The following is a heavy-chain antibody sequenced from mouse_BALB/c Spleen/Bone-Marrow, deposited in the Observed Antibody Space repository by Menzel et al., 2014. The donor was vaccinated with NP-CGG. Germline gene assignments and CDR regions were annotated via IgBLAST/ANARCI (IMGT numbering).Heavy chain of an antibody. Sequence: EVKLMESGGGLVQPGGSLKLSCAASGFDFSRYWMSWVRQAPGKGLQWIGEINPDSSTINYTPSLKDKFIISRDNAKNTLYLQMSKVRSEDTALYYCARLGYYGGFAYWGQGTLVTVSA. CDR2: INPDSSTI. D-gene: IGHD2-3*01. V-gene: IGHV4-1*02. CDR1: GFDFSRYW. J-gene: IGHJ3*01. CDR3: ARLGYYGGFAY.